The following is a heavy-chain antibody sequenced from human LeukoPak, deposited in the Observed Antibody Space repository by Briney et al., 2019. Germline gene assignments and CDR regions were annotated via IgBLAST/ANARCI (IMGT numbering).Heavy chain of an antibody. D-gene: IGHD3-16*02. CDR1: GGSFSGYY. Sequence: SETLSLTCAVSGGSFSGYYWSWIRQPPGKGLEWIGEINHSGSTNYNPSLKSRVTISVDTSKNQFSLKLSSVTAADTAVYYCARGGNSRYRPFDYWGQGTLVTVSS. V-gene: IGHV4-34*01. J-gene: IGHJ4*02. CDR3: ARGGNSRYRPFDY. CDR2: INHSGST.